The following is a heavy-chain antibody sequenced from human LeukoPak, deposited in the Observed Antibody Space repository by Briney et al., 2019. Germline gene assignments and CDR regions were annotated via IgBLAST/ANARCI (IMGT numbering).Heavy chain of an antibody. CDR1: GFTFSSYW. J-gene: IGHJ4*02. Sequence: PGGSLRLSCAASGFTFSSYWMSWVRQAPGKGLEWVANIKQDGSEKYYVDSVEGRFTISRDNAKNLLYLQMNSLRAEDTAVYYCARDPSGVVVVAATLLFDYWGQGTLVTVSS. CDR3: ARDPSGVVVVAATLLFDY. V-gene: IGHV3-7*01. D-gene: IGHD2-15*01. CDR2: IKQDGSEK.